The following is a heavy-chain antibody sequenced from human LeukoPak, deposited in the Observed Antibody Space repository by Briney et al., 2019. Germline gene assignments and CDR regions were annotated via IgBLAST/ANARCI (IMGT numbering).Heavy chain of an antibody. CDR1: EFTFSNAW. CDR3: TAVERWLLRSSPY. CDR2: IKTKTDGGTT. J-gene: IGHJ4*02. V-gene: IGHV3-15*01. Sequence: GGSLRLSCAASEFTFSNAWMTWARQAPGRGLEWVGRIKTKTDGGTTDYAAPVKGRFTISRDDSKNTLYLQMNSLKTEDTAVYYCTAVERWLLRSSPYWGQGTLVTVSS. D-gene: IGHD5-24*01.